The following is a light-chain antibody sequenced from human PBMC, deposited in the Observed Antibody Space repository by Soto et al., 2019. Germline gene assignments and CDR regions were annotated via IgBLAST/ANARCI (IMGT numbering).Light chain of an antibody. V-gene: IGKV2-24*01. CDR1: QILAFSNGDTY. Sequence: DVVLSQTLLSSPVTLGQPASISCRSSQILAFSNGDTYLSGLQQRPGQPPRLLIYKVSNRFSGVPDRFSGSGAGTDFTLKISRVEAEDVGVYYCMQLTHVPYTFGQGTKLEIK. CDR2: KVS. J-gene: IGKJ2*01. CDR3: MQLTHVPYT.